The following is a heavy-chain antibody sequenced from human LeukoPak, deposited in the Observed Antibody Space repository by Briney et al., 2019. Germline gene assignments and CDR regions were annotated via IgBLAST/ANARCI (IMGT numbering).Heavy chain of an antibody. D-gene: IGHD2-8*01. CDR1: GGSFSGYY. J-gene: IGHJ6*03. CDR3: ARAGYCTNGVCGVYYYYMDV. V-gene: IGHV4-34*01. Sequence: SETLSLTRAVYGGSFSGYYWSWIRQPPGKGLEWIGEINHSGSTNYNPSLKSRVTISVDTSKNQFSLKLSSVTAADTAVYYCARAGYCTNGVCGVYYYYMDVWGKGTTVTVSS. CDR2: INHSGST.